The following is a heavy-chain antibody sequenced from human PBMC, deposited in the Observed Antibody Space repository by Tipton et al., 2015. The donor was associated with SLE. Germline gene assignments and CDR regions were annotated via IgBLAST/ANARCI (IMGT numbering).Heavy chain of an antibody. D-gene: IGHD3-16*02. J-gene: IGHJ4*02. Sequence: TLSLTCTVSGGSISSYYWSWIRQPPGKGLEWIGYIYYSGSTNYNPSLKSRVTISVDTSKNQFSLKLSSVTAADTAVYYCARVIATEDYWGQGTQVTVSS. CDR1: GGSISSYY. CDR2: IYYSGST. CDR3: ARVIATEDY. V-gene: IGHV4-59*12.